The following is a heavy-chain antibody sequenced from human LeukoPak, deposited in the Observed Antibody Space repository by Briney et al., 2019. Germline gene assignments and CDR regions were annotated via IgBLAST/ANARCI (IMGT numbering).Heavy chain of an antibody. CDR2: IKQDGSER. D-gene: IGHD3-16*02. CDR3: ARDRSGPGGMDV. J-gene: IGHJ6*02. Sequence: PGGSLRLSCTASGFTFSSYWMSWVRQAPGKGLEWVAYIKQDGSERSYVDSLRGRFTISRDNAKNSLYLQMNSLKAEDTAVYYCARDRSGPGGMDVWGQGTTVTVSS. V-gene: IGHV3-7*01. CDR1: GFTFSSYW.